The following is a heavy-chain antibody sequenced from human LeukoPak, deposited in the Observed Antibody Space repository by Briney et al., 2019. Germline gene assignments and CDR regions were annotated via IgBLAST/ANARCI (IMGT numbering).Heavy chain of an antibody. J-gene: IGHJ4*02. CDR2: INHSGTT. D-gene: IGHD3-10*01. CDR3: ARLPPGAFGEVLNFDY. Sequence: SETLSLTCAVYGGSFSGYYWSWIRQPPGKGLEWIGDINHSGTTKYNPSLKSRVTISIDTSKNQFSLRVNSVTAADTAVYYCARLPPGAFGEVLNFDYWGQGSLVTVSS. CDR1: GGSFSGYY. V-gene: IGHV4-34*01.